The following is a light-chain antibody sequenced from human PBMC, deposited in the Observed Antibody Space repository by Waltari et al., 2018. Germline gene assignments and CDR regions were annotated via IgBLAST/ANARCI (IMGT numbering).Light chain of an antibody. J-gene: IGKJ1*01. V-gene: IGKV3-20*01. Sequence: SCRARQSVSRTLAWYQQKAGQAPRHLMYDASSRATDIPDRFSGSGSGTDFSLTISRLEPEDCAVYYCHKYGTHAATFGHGTRVEIK. CDR1: QSVSRT. CDR2: DAS. CDR3: HKYGTHAAT.